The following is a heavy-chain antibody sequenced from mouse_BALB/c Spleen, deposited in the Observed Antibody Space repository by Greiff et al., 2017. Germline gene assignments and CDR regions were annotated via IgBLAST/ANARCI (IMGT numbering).Heavy chain of an antibody. J-gene: IGHJ1*01. CDR1: GYTFTDHW. Sequence: QVQLQQPGAELVMPGASVKMSCKASGYTFTDHWMHWVKQRPGQGLEWIGAIDTSDSNTSYNQKFKGKATLTVDESSSTAYMQLSSLTSEDSAVYYCARNWDRYFDVWGAGTTVTVSA. V-gene: IGHV1-69*01. D-gene: IGHD4-1*01. CDR3: ARNWDRYFDV. CDR2: IDTSDSNT.